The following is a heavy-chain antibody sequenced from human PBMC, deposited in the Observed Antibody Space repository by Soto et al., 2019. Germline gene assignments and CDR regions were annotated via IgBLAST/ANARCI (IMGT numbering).Heavy chain of an antibody. CDR2: IYPGDSET. CDR3: ATQHPLDSSGWYN. D-gene: IGHD6-19*01. J-gene: IGHJ4*02. Sequence: GESLKISCKASGYSFTNFWLGWVRQMPGKGLEWLGIIYPGDSETRYGPSFQGQVTISADRSISTAYLQWSSLKASDTAIYYCATQHPLDSSGWYNWGQGTLVTVSS. V-gene: IGHV5-51*01. CDR1: GYSFTNFW.